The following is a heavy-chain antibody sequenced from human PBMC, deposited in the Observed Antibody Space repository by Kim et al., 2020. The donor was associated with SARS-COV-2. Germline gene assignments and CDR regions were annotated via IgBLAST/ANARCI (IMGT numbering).Heavy chain of an antibody. D-gene: IGHD6-13*01. J-gene: IGHJ4*02. CDR1: GFTFSSYA. CDR3: ARPPQQLVLNIYFDY. Sequence: GGSLRLSCAASGFTFSSYAMHWVRQAPGKGLEWVAVISYDGSNKYYADSVKGRFTISRDNSKNTLYLQMNSLRAEDTAVYYCARPPQQLVLNIYFDYWGQGTXVTVSS. V-gene: IGHV3-30*04. CDR2: ISYDGSNK.